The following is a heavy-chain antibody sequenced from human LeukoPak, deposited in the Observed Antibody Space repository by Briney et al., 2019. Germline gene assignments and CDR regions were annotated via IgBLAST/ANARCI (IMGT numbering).Heavy chain of an antibody. CDR2: ISGSGGST. D-gene: IGHD4-17*01. V-gene: IGHV3-23*01. CDR3: AKVEGYGDYGVDY. Sequence: TGGSLRLSCAASGITFSSYAMSWVRQAPGKGLEWVSAISGSGGSTYYADSVKGRFTISRDNSKNTLYLQMNSLRAEDTAVYYCAKVEGYGDYGVDYWGQGTLVTVSS. CDR1: GITFSSYA. J-gene: IGHJ4*02.